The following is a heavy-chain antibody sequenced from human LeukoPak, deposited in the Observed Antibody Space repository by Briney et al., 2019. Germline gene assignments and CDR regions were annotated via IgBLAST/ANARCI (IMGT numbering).Heavy chain of an antibody. D-gene: IGHD3-3*01. V-gene: IGHV4-34*01. J-gene: IGHJ5*02. Sequence: SSETLSLTCAVYGGSFSGYYWSWIRQPPGKGLEWIGEINHSGSTNYNPCLKSRVTISVDTSKNQFSLKLSSVTAADTAVYYCARRSFPYYDFWSGWYNWFDPWGQGTLVTVSS. CDR1: GGSFSGYY. CDR3: ARRSFPYYDFWSGWYNWFDP. CDR2: INHSGST.